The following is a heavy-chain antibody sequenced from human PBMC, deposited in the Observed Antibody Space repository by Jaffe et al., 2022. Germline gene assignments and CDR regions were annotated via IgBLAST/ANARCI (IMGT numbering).Heavy chain of an antibody. V-gene: IGHV3-30*02. CDR3: AKDPSDFWSGYYNHCLDY. CDR2: IRYDGSNK. D-gene: IGHD3-3*01. CDR1: GFTFSSYG. J-gene: IGHJ4*02. Sequence: QVQLVESGGGVVQPGGSLRLSCAASGFTFSSYGMHWVRQAPGKGLEWVAFIRYDGSNKYYADSVKGRFTISRDNSKNTLYLQMNSLRAEDTAVYYCAKDPSDFWSGYYNHCLDYWGQGTLVTVSS.